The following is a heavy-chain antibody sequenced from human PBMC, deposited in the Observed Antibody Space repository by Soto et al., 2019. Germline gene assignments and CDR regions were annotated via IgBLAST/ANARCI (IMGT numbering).Heavy chain of an antibody. Sequence: GASVKVSCKASGDTFSSYAISWVRQAPGQGLEWMGGISPIFGTANYAQKFQGRVTMTADESTSTAYMELSSLRSEDTAVYYCARVYSGADSTEYMDVWGKGTTVTVSS. CDR3: ARVYSGADSTEYMDV. CDR2: ISPIFGTA. CDR1: GDTFSSYA. J-gene: IGHJ6*03. V-gene: IGHV1-69*13. D-gene: IGHD5-12*01.